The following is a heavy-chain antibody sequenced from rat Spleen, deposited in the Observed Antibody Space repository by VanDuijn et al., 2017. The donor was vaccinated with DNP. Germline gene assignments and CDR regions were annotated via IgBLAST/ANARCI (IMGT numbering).Heavy chain of an antibody. D-gene: IGHD4-3*01. V-gene: IGHV5S13*01. CDR1: GFTFSNYD. Sequence: EVQLVESGGGLVQPGRSLKLSCAASGFTFSNYDMAWVRQAPTKGLEWVASISTSGGSTYYRDSVKGRFTISRDDAKNTLYLQMDSLRSEDTATYYCATHGFGYFDYWGQGVVVTVSS. CDR2: ISTSGGST. J-gene: IGHJ2*01. CDR3: ATHGFGYFDY.